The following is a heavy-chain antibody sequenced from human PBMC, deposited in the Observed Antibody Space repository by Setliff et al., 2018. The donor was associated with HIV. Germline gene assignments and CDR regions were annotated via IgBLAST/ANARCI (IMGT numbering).Heavy chain of an antibody. V-gene: IGHV4-34*01. J-gene: IGHJ4*02. Sequence: PSETLSLTCAVYGGSFSGYYWSWIRQPPGKGLEWIGEINHSGSTYYNPSLKSRVTISLDTSKNHFSLKLSSVTAADTAVYYCARAAAQQLDYWGQGTLVTVSS. CDR3: ARAAAQQLDY. CDR1: GGSFSGYY. D-gene: IGHD6-13*01. CDR2: INHSGST.